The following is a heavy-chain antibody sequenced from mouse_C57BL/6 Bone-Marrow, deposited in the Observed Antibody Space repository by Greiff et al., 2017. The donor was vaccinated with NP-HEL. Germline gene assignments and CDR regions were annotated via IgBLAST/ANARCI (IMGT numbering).Heavy chain of an antibody. Sequence: EVKLMESGGGLVQPGGSLKLSCAASGFTFSDYYMYWVRQTPEKRLEWVAYISNGGGSTYYPDTVKGRFTISRDNAKNTLYLQMSRLKSEDTAMYYCARQDHSSGYVWFAYWGQGTLVTVSA. D-gene: IGHD3-2*02. CDR2: ISNGGGST. CDR3: ARQDHSSGYVWFAY. V-gene: IGHV5-12*01. CDR1: GFTFSDYY. J-gene: IGHJ3*01.